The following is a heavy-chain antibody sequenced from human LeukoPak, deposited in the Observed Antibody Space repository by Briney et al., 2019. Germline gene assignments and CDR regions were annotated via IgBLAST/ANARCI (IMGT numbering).Heavy chain of an antibody. D-gene: IGHD3-22*01. V-gene: IGHV1-69*13. CDR1: GGTFSSYA. Sequence: ASVKVSCKASGGTFSSYAISWVRQAPGQGLEWMGGIIPIFGTANYAQKFQGRVTITADESTSTAYMELSSLRSEDTAVYYCARDDQVVTTPLYYYGMDVWGQGTTVTVSS. CDR2: IIPIFGTA. CDR3: ARDDQVVTTPLYYYGMDV. J-gene: IGHJ6*02.